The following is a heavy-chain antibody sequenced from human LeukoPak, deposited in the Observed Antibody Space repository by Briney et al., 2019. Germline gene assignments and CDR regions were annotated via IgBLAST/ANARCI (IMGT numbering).Heavy chain of an antibody. V-gene: IGHV1-8*01. J-gene: IGHJ6*02. CDR3: ARGVTMIVVVIAYGMDV. CDR1: GYTFTSYD. D-gene: IGHD3-22*01. Sequence: ASVKVSCKGSGYTFTSYDINWVRQPTGQGLEWMGCMNPNSGNTGYAQKFQGRVTMTRNTSISTAYMELSSLRSEDTAVYYCARGVTMIVVVIAYGMDVWGQGTTVTVSS. CDR2: MNPNSGNT.